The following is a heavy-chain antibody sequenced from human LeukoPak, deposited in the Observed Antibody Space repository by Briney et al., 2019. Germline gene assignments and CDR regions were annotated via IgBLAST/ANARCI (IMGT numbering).Heavy chain of an antibody. Sequence: GGSLRLSCAASRFTFSSYAMSWVRQAPGKGLEWVSGISGSGGSTYYADSVKGRFTISRDNSKNTLYQQMNSLGAEDTALYYCAKRERERISWYFFDYWGQGTLVTVSS. CDR2: ISGSGGST. J-gene: IGHJ4*02. CDR1: RFTFSSYA. CDR3: AKRERERISWYFFDY. V-gene: IGHV3-23*01. D-gene: IGHD6-13*01.